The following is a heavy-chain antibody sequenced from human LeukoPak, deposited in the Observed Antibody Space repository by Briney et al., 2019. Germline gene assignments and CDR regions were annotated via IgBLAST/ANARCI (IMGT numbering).Heavy chain of an antibody. D-gene: IGHD3-10*01. V-gene: IGHV1-18*01. CDR1: GYTFTSYD. Sequence: ASVKVSCKASGYTFTSYDINWVRQAPGQGLEWMGWITAYNGNTNSAQKLQGRVTMTTDTSTSTAYMELRSLRSDDTAVYYCARDFARFSSGSYYSFDYWGQGTLVTVSS. CDR3: ARDFARFSSGSYYSFDY. J-gene: IGHJ4*02. CDR2: ITAYNGNT.